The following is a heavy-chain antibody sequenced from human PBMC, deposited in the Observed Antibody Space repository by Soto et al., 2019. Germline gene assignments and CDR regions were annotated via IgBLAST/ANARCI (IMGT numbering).Heavy chain of an antibody. D-gene: IGHD6-6*01. CDR3: ARDRSSSLYYYYGMDV. CDR1: GFTFSSYW. Sequence: PGGSLRLSCAASGFTFSSYWMHWVRPAPGKGLVWVSRINSDGSSTSYADSVKGRFTISRDNAKNTLYLQMNSLRAEDTAVYYCARDRSSSLYYYYGMDVWGPGTTVTVSS. J-gene: IGHJ6*02. CDR2: INSDGSST. V-gene: IGHV3-74*01.